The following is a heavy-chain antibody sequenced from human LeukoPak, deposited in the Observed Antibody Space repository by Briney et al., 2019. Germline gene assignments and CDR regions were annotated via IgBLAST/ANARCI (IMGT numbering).Heavy chain of an antibody. V-gene: IGHV4-34*01. CDR1: GGSFSVYY. J-gene: IGHJ6*02. D-gene: IGHD2-2*01. CDR2: INHSGST. CDR3: ARIGYCSSTSCSHYGMDV. Sequence: PSETLSLTCAVYGGSFSVYYWSWIRQPPGKGLEWIGEINHSGSTNYNPSLKSRVTISVDTSKNQFSLKLSSVTAADTAVYCCARIGYCSSTSCSHYGMDVWGQGTTVTVSS.